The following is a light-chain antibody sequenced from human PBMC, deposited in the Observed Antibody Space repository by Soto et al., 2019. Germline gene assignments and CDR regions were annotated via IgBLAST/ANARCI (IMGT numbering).Light chain of an antibody. V-gene: IGKV3-11*01. Sequence: EMVMTQAPATLSVSPGGRATLSCRASQSISDTLAWYQQKPGQAPRLLIHGASTRAPGFPARFSGSGSGTDFTLTISSVEPEDFAVYYCQQRSNWITFGQGTRLEI. J-gene: IGKJ5*01. CDR3: QQRSNWIT. CDR1: QSISDT. CDR2: GAS.